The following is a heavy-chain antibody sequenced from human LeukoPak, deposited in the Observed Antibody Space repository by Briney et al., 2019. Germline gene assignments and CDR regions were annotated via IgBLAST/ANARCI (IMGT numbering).Heavy chain of an antibody. CDR1: GFTFSNYG. D-gene: IGHD3-3*01. J-gene: IGHJ6*03. CDR3: ARGSGVAYYYYSMDV. Sequence: GGSLRLSCAASGFTFSNYGMHWVRQAPGKGLEWVAFIQYDGSSEYYTDSVQGRFTISRDNSKNMLYLQMNSLRAEDTAVYYCARGSGVAYYYYSMDVWGKGTTVTISS. V-gene: IGHV3-30*02. CDR2: IQYDGSSE.